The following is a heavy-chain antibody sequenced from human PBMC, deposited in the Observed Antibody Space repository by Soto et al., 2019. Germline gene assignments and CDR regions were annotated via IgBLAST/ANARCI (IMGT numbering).Heavy chain of an antibody. V-gene: IGHV4-59*01. Sequence: SETLSLTCTVSGGSISSYYWSWFRQPPGKGLEWIGYIYYSGSTSYNPSLKSRVTISVDTPKNQFSLKLSSVTAADTAVYYCARDSGGVTANIDYWGQGTLVTVSS. D-gene: IGHD2-21*02. CDR3: ARDSGGVTANIDY. CDR1: GGSISSYY. J-gene: IGHJ4*02. CDR2: IYYSGST.